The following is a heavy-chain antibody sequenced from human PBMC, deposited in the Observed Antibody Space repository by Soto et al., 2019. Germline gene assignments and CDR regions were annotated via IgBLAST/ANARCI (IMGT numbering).Heavy chain of an antibody. D-gene: IGHD3-10*01. CDR1: GFTVSSNY. Sequence: PGGSLRLSCTASGFTVSSNYMSWVRQAPGKGLEWVSVIYSGGTTYYADSVKGRFTISRDNAKNSLYLQMNSLRAEDTAVYYCARDSPKPSSGAPFDYWGQGTLVTVSS. J-gene: IGHJ4*02. CDR2: IYSGGTT. CDR3: ARDSPKPSSGAPFDY. V-gene: IGHV3-66*01.